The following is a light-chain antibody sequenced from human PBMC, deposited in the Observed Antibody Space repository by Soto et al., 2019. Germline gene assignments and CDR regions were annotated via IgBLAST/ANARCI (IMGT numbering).Light chain of an antibody. CDR2: DNN. Sequence: QAVVTQPPSASGTPGQRVTISCSGSSSNVGINAVNWYQQLPGTAPKLLMYDNNQRPSGVPDRVSGFKSGTSASLAISGLQSDDEADYYCASWDDSLNGLLFGTGTKVTVL. V-gene: IGLV1-44*01. J-gene: IGLJ1*01. CDR1: SSNVGINA. CDR3: ASWDDSLNGLL.